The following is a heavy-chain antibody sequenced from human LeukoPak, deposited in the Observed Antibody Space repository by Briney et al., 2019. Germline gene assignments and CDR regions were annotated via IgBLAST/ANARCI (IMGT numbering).Heavy chain of an antibody. CDR2: ISSSSSYI. D-gene: IGHD6-6*01. J-gene: IGHJ4*02. V-gene: IGHV3-21*01. CDR3: ARDTGGSSSSGKVY. Sequence: KSGGSLRLSCAASGFTFSSYSMNWVRQAPGKGLEWVSSISSSSSYIYYADSVKGRFTISRDNAKNSLYLQMNSLRAEDTAVYYCARDTGGSSSSGKVYWGQGTLVTVSS. CDR1: GFTFSSYS.